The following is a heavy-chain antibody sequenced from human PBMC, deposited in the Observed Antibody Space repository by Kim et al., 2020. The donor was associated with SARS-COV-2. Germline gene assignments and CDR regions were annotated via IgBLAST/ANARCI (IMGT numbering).Heavy chain of an antibody. CDR2: ISAYNGNT. V-gene: IGHV1-18*01. CDR1: GYTFTSYG. D-gene: IGHD3-10*01. CDR3: ARENRVRGVISSLSLYYYYYGMDV. Sequence: ASVKVSCKASGYTFTSYGISWVRQAPGQGLEWMGWISAYNGNTNYAQKLQGRVTMTTDTSTSTAYMELRSLRSDDTAVYYCARENRVRGVISSLSLYYYYYGMDVWGQGTTVTVSS. J-gene: IGHJ6*02.